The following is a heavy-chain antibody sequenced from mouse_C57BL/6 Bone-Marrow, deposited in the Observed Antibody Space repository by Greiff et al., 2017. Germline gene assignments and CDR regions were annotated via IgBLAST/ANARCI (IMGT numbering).Heavy chain of an antibody. D-gene: IGHD1-3*01. CDR2: IYPGDGDT. J-gene: IGHJ3*01. Sequence: QVQLQQSGPELVKPGASVKISCKASGYAFSSSWMNWVKQRPGKGLEWIGRIYPGDGDTNYNGKFKGKATLTADKSSSTAYMQLSSLTSEDSAVYFCARGDNYICFAYWRQGTLVTVSA. V-gene: IGHV1-82*01. CDR1: GYAFSSSW. CDR3: ARGDNYICFAY.